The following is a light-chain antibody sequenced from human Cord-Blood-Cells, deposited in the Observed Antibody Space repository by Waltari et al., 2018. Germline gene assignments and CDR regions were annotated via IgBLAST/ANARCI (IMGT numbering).Light chain of an antibody. CDR2: KAS. CDR3: QQYNSYWVT. J-gene: IGKJ1*01. V-gene: IGKV1-5*03. CDR1: QSISSW. Sequence: DIQMTQSPSTLSASVGDRVTIPCRASQSISSWLAWYQQKPGKAPKLLIYKASSLESGVPSRFSGSGSGTEFTLTISSLQPDDFATYYCQQYNSYWVTFGQGTKVEIK.